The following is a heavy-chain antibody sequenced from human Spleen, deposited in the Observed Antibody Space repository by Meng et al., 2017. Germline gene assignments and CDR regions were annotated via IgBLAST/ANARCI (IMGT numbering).Heavy chain of an antibody. Sequence: GGSLRLSCAASGFTFDDYAMHWVRQAPGKGLEWVSGLSWNSGSIGYADSVKGRFTISRDNAKNSLFLEMHSLRPEDTALYYCVKDPAPGIAVSGKGFDYWGQGTLVTVSS. J-gene: IGHJ4*02. CDR2: LSWNSGSI. D-gene: IGHD6-19*01. CDR1: GFTFDDYA. CDR3: VKDPAPGIAVSGKGFDY. V-gene: IGHV3-9*01.